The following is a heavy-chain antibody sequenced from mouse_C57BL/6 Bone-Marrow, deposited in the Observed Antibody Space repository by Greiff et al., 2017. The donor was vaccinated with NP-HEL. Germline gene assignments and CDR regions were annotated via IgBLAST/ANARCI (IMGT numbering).Heavy chain of an antibody. CDR2: IYPGSGNT. D-gene: IGHD2-9*01. CDR3: ARPTMVTTGYFDY. CDR1: GYTFTDYY. V-gene: IGHV1-76*01. J-gene: IGHJ2*01. Sequence: VKLQESGAELVRPGASVKLSCKASGYTFTDYYINWVKQRPGQGLEWIARIYPGSGNTYYNEKFKGKATLTAEKSSSTAYMQLSSLTSEDSAVYFCARPTMVTTGYFDYWGQGTTLTVSS.